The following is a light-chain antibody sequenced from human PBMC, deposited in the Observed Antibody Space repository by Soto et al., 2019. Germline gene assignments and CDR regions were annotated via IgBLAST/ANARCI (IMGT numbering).Light chain of an antibody. CDR3: QQYGSTPLT. Sequence: EIVMTQSPATLSVSPGERATLSCRASEGVATNLAWYQQTPGQAPRLLIYATSRRAPGSPDRISGSGSGTDFTLTISRREPEDFAAYYCQQYGSTPLTFGGGTKVDIK. J-gene: IGKJ4*01. CDR1: EGVATN. CDR2: ATS. V-gene: IGKV3-20*01.